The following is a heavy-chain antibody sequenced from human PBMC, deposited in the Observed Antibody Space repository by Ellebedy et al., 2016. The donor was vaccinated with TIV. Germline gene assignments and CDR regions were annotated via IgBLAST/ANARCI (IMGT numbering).Heavy chain of an antibody. V-gene: IGHV4-59*11. Sequence: MPSETLSLTCTVSGGSISSHYWTWIRQPPGKGLEWIGYIHYSGSTNYNPSLKSRVIMSLDTSNNQFSLRLSSVTAADTAVYYCARYNRVSYYYFDYWGQGTLVTVSS. CDR1: GGSISSHY. D-gene: IGHD1-14*01. J-gene: IGHJ4*02. CDR3: ARYNRVSYYYFDY. CDR2: IHYSGST.